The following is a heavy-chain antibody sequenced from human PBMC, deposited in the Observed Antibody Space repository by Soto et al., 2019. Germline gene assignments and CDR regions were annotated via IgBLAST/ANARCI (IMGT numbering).Heavy chain of an antibody. CDR3: AREDYYYDSSGYSYGMDV. D-gene: IGHD3-22*01. J-gene: IGHJ6*02. Sequence: PSATLSLTGMFSGGAISNYYWGWIRQHPGKGLEWIGYIYYSGSTYYNPSLKSRVTISVDTSKNQFSLKLSSVTAADTAVYYCAREDYYYDSSGYSYGMDVWGQGTTVTV. CDR1: GGAISNYY. CDR2: IYYSGST. V-gene: IGHV4-59*06.